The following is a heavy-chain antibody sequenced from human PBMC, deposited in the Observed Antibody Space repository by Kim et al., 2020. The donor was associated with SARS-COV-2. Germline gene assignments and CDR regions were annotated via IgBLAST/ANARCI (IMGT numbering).Heavy chain of an antibody. CDR1: GYTFTSYG. J-gene: IGHJ4*02. CDR2: ISAYNGNT. CDR3: ARRGETYYYDSGQVYFDY. V-gene: IGHV1-18*01. D-gene: IGHD3-22*01. Sequence: ASVKVSCKASGYTFTSYGISWVRQAPGQGLEWMGWISAYNGNTNYAQKLQGRVTMTTDTSTSTAYMELRSLRSDDTAVYYCARRGETYYYDSGQVYFDYWGQGTLVTVSS.